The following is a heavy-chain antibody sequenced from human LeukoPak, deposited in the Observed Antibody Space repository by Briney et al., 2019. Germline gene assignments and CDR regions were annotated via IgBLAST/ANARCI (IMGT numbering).Heavy chain of an antibody. CDR1: IGSFSGYY. CDR2: INHSGST. J-gene: IGHJ6*02. D-gene: IGHD3-16*01. CDR3: ARGVTSALSYYDGLDV. Sequence: SETLSLTCAVYIGSFSGYYWSWIRQTPGKGLEWIGEINHSGSTYYNPSLESRVTISVDPSKNQFSLNLHSVTAADTAVYYCARGVTSALSYYDGLDVWGRGTTVTVSS. V-gene: IGHV4-34*01.